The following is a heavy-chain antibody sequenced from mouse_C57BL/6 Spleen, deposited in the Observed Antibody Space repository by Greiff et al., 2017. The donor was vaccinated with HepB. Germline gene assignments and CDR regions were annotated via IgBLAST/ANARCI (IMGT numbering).Heavy chain of an antibody. Sequence: DVQLQESGPGLVKPSQSLSLTCSVTGYSITSGYYWNWIRQFPGNKLEWMGYISYDGSNNYNPSLKNRISITRDTSKNQFFLKLNSVTTEDTATYYCARDNYIYYAMDYWGQGTSVTVSS. J-gene: IGHJ4*01. V-gene: IGHV3-6*01. CDR1: GYSITSGYY. D-gene: IGHD2-1*01. CDR3: ARDNYIYYAMDY. CDR2: ISYDGSN.